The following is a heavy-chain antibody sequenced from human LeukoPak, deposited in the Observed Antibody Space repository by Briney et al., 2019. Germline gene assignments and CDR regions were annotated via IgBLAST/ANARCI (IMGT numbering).Heavy chain of an antibody. J-gene: IGHJ6*03. Sequence: PSETLSLTCTVSGGSISSYYWSWIRQPAGKGLEWIGRIYTSGSTNYNPSLKSRVTISVDKSKNQFSPKLSSVTAADTAVYYCARVGPLFYGSTSYYYYYMDVWGKGTTVTVSS. CDR2: IYTSGST. CDR1: GGSISSYY. CDR3: ARVGPLFYGSTSYYYYYMDV. D-gene: IGHD3-10*01. V-gene: IGHV4-4*07.